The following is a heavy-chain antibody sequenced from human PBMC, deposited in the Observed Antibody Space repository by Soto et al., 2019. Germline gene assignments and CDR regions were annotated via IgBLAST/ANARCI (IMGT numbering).Heavy chain of an antibody. Sequence: QLQLQESGSGLVKPSQTLSLTCAVSGGSISSGGYSWSWIRQPPGKGLEWIGYIYHSGSTYYNPSLKIRVTISVDRSKNQFSLKLSSVTAADTAVYYCARDRWLGAVGYFDLWGRGTLVTVSS. CDR1: GGSISSGGYS. D-gene: IGHD1-26*01. CDR3: ARDRWLGAVGYFDL. CDR2: IYHSGST. J-gene: IGHJ2*01. V-gene: IGHV4-30-2*01.